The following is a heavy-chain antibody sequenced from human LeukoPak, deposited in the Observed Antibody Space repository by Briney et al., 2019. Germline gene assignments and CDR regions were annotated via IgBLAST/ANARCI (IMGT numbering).Heavy chain of an antibody. J-gene: IGHJ4*02. CDR1: GGSISSYY. V-gene: IGHV4-59*01. D-gene: IGHD3-22*01. CDR3: ARGGDSSGPNDY. Sequence: SETLSLTCTVSGGSISSYYWSWIRQPPGKGLQWIGSIYYSGTTNYNVSLKSRLTISVDTSKHQFSLKLRSVTAADTAVYYCARGGDSSGPNDYWGQGTLVTVSS. CDR2: IYYSGTT.